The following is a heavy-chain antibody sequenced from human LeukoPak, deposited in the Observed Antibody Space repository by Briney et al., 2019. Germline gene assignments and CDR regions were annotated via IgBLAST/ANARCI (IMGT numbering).Heavy chain of an antibody. D-gene: IGHD3-9*01. J-gene: IGHJ4*02. V-gene: IGHV3-21*05. CDR2: ISSSSTYI. CDR3: ARGSDILTGPLWY. CDR1: GFTFSSYS. Sequence: GGSLRLSCAASGFTFSSYSMNWVRQAPGKGLEWVSYISSSSTYIYYADSVKGRFTISRDNAKNSLYLQMNSLRAEDTAVYYCARGSDILTGPLWYWGQGTLVTVSS.